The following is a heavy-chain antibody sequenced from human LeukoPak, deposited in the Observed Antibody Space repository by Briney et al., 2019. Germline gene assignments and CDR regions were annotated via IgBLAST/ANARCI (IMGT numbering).Heavy chain of an antibody. CDR3: ARDRYSGVSFDY. V-gene: IGHV4-30-4*01. CDR2: IYYSGNT. J-gene: IGHJ4*02. D-gene: IGHD6-25*01. CDR1: GGSVGSADYY. Sequence: SETLSLTCTVSGGSVGSADYYWSWMRQPPGRGLEWIGYIYYSGNTYYNPSLKSRITISVDTSKNQFSLNLSSVTAADTAVYYCARDRYSGVSFDYWGQGTLVTVSS.